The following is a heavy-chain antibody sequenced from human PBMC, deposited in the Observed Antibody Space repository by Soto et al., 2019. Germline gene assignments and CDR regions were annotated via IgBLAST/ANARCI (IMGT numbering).Heavy chain of an antibody. CDR1: GGSISSGDYY. D-gene: IGHD5-12*01. J-gene: IGHJ4*02. CDR2: IYYSGST. V-gene: IGHV4-30-4*01. CDR3: ATHRGYSGYDYGGPFDY. Sequence: PSETLSLTCTVSGGSISSGDYYWSWIRQPPGKGLEWIGYIYYSGSTYYNPSLKSRVTISVDTSKNQFSLKLSSVTAADTAVYYCATHRGYSGYDYGGPFDYWGQGTLVTVSS.